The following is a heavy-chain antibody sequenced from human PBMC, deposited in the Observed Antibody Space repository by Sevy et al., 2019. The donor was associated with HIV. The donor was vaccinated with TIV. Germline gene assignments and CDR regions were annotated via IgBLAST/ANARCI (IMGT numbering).Heavy chain of an antibody. V-gene: IGHV4-61*01. CDR1: GGSISSGSYY. J-gene: IGHJ4*02. D-gene: IGHD1-26*01. Sequence: SETLSLTWTVSGGSISSGSYYWSRIRQSPGKGLEWIGYIHYSGSTNYNPSLKSRVTISVDTSKNQFSLKLSSVTAADTAVYYCARDSGSYPYYFDYWGQGTLVTVSS. CDR2: IHYSGST. CDR3: ARDSGSYPYYFDY.